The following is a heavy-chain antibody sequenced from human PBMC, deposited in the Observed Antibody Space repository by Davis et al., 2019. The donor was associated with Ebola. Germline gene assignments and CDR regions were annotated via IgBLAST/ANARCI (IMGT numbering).Heavy chain of an antibody. V-gene: IGHV2-5*02. CDR3: AHRRILNGNWDGGSLDI. CDR1: GFSLRSNGVG. D-gene: IGHD1-14*01. J-gene: IGHJ3*02. Sequence: SGPTLVKPTQTLTLTCTFSGFSLRSNGVGVGWIRQPPGKALEWLAVIYWDDDKRYNPSLKSRLSITKDTSTNQVVLTVTNMDPVDTATYYCAHRRILNGNWDGGSLDIWGQGTEVIVSS. CDR2: IYWDDDK.